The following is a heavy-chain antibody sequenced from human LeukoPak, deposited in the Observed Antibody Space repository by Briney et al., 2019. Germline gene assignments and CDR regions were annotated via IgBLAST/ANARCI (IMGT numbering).Heavy chain of an antibody. J-gene: IGHJ4*02. CDR2: IYHSGST. CDR3: ARRRIAAIDY. V-gene: IGHV4-30-2*01. D-gene: IGHD6-13*01. Sequence: PSETLSLTCAVSGGSISSGGYSWSWIRQPPGKGLEWVGYIYHSGSTYYNPSLKSRFTISVNTSRNQFSLKLNAVTAADTAIYYCARRRIAAIDYWGQGNLVTVSS. CDR1: GGSISSGGYS.